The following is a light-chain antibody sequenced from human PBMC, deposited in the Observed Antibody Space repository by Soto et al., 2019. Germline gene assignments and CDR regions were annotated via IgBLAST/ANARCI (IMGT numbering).Light chain of an antibody. CDR3: QQYNNWPWT. J-gene: IGKJ1*01. CDR2: GAS. Sequence: EIVMTQSPATLSVSPGERATLSCRASQSVSSNLAWYQQKPGQAPRLLIYGASTRATGIPARFSGSGSGTEFTLTISRLQSEDFVVDYCQQYNNWPWTFGQGTKVEIK. CDR1: QSVSSN. V-gene: IGKV3-15*01.